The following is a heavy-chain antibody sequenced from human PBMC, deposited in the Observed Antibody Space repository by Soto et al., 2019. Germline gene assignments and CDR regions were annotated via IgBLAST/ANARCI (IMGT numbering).Heavy chain of an antibody. V-gene: IGHV5-51*01. J-gene: IGHJ3*02. CDR1: GYSFTSYW. D-gene: IGHD3-22*01. CDR3: ARHGIKDYYDSSGYRLRAFDI. CDR2: IYPGDSDT. Sequence: PGESLKISCKGSGYSFTSYWIGWVRQMPGKGLGWMGIIYPGDSDTRYSPSFQGQVTISADKSISTAYLQWSSLKASDTAMYYCARHGIKDYYDSSGYRLRAFDIWGQGTMVTVSS.